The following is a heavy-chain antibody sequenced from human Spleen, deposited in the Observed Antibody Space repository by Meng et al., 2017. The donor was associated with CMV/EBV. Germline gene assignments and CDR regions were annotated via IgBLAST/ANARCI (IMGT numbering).Heavy chain of an antibody. Sequence: GESLKISCRASGYTFSSYSMSWVRQAPGKGLEWVSSISGSGGSTYSADSVKGRLTISRDNSESTLYLQWSSLKASDTAMYYCVRHIRRGSLTLIGFSYGMDVWGQGTTVTVSS. CDR1: GYTFSSYS. V-gene: IGHV3-23*01. J-gene: IGHJ6*02. CDR2: ISGSGGST. CDR3: VRHIRRGSLTLIGFSYGMDV. D-gene: IGHD1-26*01.